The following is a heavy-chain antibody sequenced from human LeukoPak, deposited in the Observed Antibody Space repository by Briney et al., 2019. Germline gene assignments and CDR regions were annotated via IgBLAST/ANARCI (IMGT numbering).Heavy chain of an antibody. Sequence: VASVKFSCKASGYTFTSYGISWVRQAPGQGLEWMGWISAYNGNTNYAQKLQGRVTMTTDTSTSTAYMELRSLRSDDTAVYYCARGSVDTAMVTIDYWGQGTLVTASS. D-gene: IGHD5-18*01. CDR2: ISAYNGNT. V-gene: IGHV1-18*01. J-gene: IGHJ4*02. CDR3: ARGSVDTAMVTIDY. CDR1: GYTFTSYG.